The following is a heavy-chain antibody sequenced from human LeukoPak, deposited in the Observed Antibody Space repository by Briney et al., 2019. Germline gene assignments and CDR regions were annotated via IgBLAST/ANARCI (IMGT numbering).Heavy chain of an antibody. CDR2: INSDGSTT. CDR3: AREGSYLDTGGSYYLHRFDP. D-gene: IGHD3-22*01. Sequence: HAGGSLRLSCAASGFTFSRYWMHWVRQAPGKVLVWVAHINSDGSTTSYADSVKGRFTISRDNAKNTLYLQMNSLRAEDTAVYYCAREGSYLDTGGSYYLHRFDPWGQGTLVTVSS. V-gene: IGHV3-74*01. J-gene: IGHJ5*02. CDR1: GFTFSRYW.